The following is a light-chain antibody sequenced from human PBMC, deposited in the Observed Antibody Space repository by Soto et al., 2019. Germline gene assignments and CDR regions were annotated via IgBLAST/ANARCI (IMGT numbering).Light chain of an antibody. CDR1: SSNIGAGYD. CDR3: QSYDSSLVYV. Sequence: QSALTQPPSVSGAPGQRVTISCTGSSSNIGAGYDVHWYQQLPGTAPKLLIYGNSNRPSGVPDRFSGSKSGTSASLAITGLQAEDEADYYCQSYDSSLVYVFGTGTKLTVL. V-gene: IGLV1-40*01. J-gene: IGLJ1*01. CDR2: GNS.